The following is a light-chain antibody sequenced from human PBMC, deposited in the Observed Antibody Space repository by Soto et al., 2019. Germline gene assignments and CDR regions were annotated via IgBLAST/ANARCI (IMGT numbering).Light chain of an antibody. CDR3: QHYDSSPLT. CDR1: QSVSSSY. CDR2: DAS. Sequence: EIVLTQSPGTLSLSPGSRATLSCMASQSVSSSYLAWYQQKPGQAPRLLIYDASRRATGIPDRFSGSGSGTDFTLTISRLEPEDFAVYFCQHYDSSPLTFGGGTKVDIK. J-gene: IGKJ4*01. V-gene: IGKV3-20*01.